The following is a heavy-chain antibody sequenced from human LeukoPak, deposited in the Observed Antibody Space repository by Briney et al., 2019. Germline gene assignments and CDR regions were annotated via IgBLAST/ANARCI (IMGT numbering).Heavy chain of an antibody. CDR3: ARVCCYYDSGSRPSWFDP. CDR2: IYSSGNT. V-gene: IGHV4-39*07. D-gene: IGHD3-10*01. Sequence: SETLSLTCSVSGDTISSGRNYWGWIRQSPGKGLEWIASIYSSGNTHSNPSLKSRVSISVDTSQNQFSLKLSSLTAADTAVYYCARVCCYYDSGSRPSWFDPWGPGTLLIVSS. J-gene: IGHJ5*02. CDR1: GDTISSGRNY.